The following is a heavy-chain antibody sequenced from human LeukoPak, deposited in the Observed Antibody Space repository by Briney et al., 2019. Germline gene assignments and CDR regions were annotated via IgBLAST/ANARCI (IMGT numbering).Heavy chain of an antibody. CDR1: GGSISSSSYY. D-gene: IGHD2-15*01. CDR2: IHYSGST. CDR3: ARGYCIGGSCYSYYYYNSMHG. J-gene: IGHJ6*03. V-gene: IGHV4-39*07. Sequence: KSSETLSLTCTVSGGSISSSSYYWGWIRQPPGKGLEWIGSIHYSGSTNYNPSLKSRVTISVDTAKNQFSLKLSSVTAADTAVYYCARGYCIGGSCYSYYYYNSMHGRGKRPTVPLS.